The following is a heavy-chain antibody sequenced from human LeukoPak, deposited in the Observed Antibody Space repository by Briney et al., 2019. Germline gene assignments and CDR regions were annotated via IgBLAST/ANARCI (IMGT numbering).Heavy chain of an antibody. V-gene: IGHV4-59*01. Sequence: KPSETLSLTCTVSSVSIRTYYWSWIRQPPGKGLEWIGYIYYKGNTNYNPSLRSRVTISFDTPKNQFSLKLSSVTAADTAVYYCARSGRPTSWFDPWGQGTLVTVSS. CDR3: ARSGRPTSWFDP. CDR1: SVSIRTYY. J-gene: IGHJ5*02. CDR2: IYYKGNT. D-gene: IGHD5-12*01.